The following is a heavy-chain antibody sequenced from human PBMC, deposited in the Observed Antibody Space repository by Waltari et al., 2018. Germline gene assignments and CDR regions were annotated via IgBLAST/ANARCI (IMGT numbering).Heavy chain of an antibody. V-gene: IGHV4-39*07. Sequence: QLQLQESGPGLVKPPETRSLTCTVSGGSISSSSYYWGWIRQPPEKGLEWVASMDYSGSTYYNPSLKSRVTISVDTSKNQFSLEVRSVTAADTAVYYCARGFGSATTSRFDPWGQGIVVTFSS. D-gene: IGHD5-12*01. CDR1: GGSISSSSYY. J-gene: IGHJ5*02. CDR2: MDYSGST. CDR3: ARGFGSATTSRFDP.